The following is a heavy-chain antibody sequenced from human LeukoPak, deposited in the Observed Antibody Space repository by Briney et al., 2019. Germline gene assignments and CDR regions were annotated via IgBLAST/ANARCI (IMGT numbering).Heavy chain of an antibody. CDR2: FDPEDSET. D-gene: IGHD5-12*01. CDR3: ATAPGTLRFFDY. CDR1: GYTLTELS. J-gene: IGHJ4*02. Sequence: ASVKVSCRVSGYTLTELSMHWVRQAPGKGLEWMGGFDPEDSETIYAQKFQGRVTMTEDTSTDTAYMELSSLRSEDTAVYYCATAPGTLRFFDYWGQGTLVTVSS. V-gene: IGHV1-24*01.